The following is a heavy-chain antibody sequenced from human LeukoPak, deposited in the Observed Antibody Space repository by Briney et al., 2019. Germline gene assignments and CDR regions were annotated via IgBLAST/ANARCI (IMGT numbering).Heavy chain of an antibody. CDR3: ARRDWVSGAVRAFDI. V-gene: IGHV3-11*04. CDR2: ISNDSVDK. CDR1: GFTFSDYY. J-gene: IGHJ3*02. D-gene: IGHD3-3*01. Sequence: PGGSLRLSCVGSGFTFSDYYMSWIRQVPGKGLEWVSYISNDSVDKYYVDSVRGRFTISRDNAKKSMYLQMSGLRVEDTAVYYCARRDWVSGAVRAFDIWGQGIMVTVSS.